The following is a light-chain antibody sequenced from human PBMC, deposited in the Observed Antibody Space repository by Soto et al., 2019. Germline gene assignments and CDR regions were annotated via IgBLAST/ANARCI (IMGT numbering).Light chain of an antibody. J-gene: IGLJ1*01. CDR3: SSYTSSSTPYV. CDR2: EVS. Sequence: QSVLTQPAPVSGSPGQSITISCTGTSSDVGGYNYVSWYQQHPGKAPKLMIYEVSNRPSGVSNRFSGSKPGNTASLTISGLQAEDEADYYCSSYTSSSTPYVFGTGTKVTVL. V-gene: IGLV2-14*01. CDR1: SSDVGGYNY.